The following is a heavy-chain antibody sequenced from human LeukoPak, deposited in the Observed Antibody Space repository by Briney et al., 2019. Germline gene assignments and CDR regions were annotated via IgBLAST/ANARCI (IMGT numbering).Heavy chain of an antibody. J-gene: IGHJ4*02. Sequence: GGSLRLSCAASGFTFSSYSMNWVRQAPGKGLEWVSYISSSSSTIYYADSVKGRFTISRDNAKNSLYLQMNSLRAEDTAVYYCARDMWGIAAAGSFDYWGQGTLVTVSS. CDR2: ISSSSSTI. CDR3: ARDMWGIAAAGSFDY. V-gene: IGHV3-48*01. D-gene: IGHD6-13*01. CDR1: GFTFSSYS.